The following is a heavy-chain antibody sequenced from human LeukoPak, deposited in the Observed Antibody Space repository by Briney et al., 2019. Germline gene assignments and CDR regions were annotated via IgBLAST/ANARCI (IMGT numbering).Heavy chain of an antibody. D-gene: IGHD3-22*01. CDR3: ARGREEFYYDSSGYYYFDN. CDR2: FHYTGST. J-gene: IGHJ4*02. Sequence: PSETLSLTCTVSGGSVTTYYWSWIRQPPGKEPEWIGFFHYTGSTDYNPSLKSRVTISVDTSQNQFSLKLSSVTAADTAVYYCARGREEFYYDSSGYYYFDNWGQGNPVTVSS. V-gene: IGHV4-59*02. CDR1: GGSVTTYY.